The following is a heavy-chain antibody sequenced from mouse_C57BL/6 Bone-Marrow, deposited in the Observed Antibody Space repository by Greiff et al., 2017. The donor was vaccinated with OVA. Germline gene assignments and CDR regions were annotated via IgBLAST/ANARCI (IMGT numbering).Heavy chain of an antibody. Sequence: VQLQESGPGLVAPSQRLSITCTVSGFSLTSYAISWVRQPPGKGLEWLGVIWTGGGTNYNSALKSRLSISKDNSKSQVFLKMNSLQTDDTARYYCARADYDRGVYYFDYWGQGTTLTVSS. D-gene: IGHD2-4*01. J-gene: IGHJ2*01. CDR1: GFSLTSYA. CDR3: ARADYDRGVYYFDY. CDR2: IWTGGGT. V-gene: IGHV2-9-1*01.